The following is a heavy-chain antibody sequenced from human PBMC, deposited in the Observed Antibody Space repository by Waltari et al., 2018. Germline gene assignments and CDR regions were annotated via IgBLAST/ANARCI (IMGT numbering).Heavy chain of an antibody. D-gene: IGHD3-22*01. J-gene: IGHJ3*02. Sequence: QVQLQESGPGLVKPSQTLSLTCTVSGGSLSSGGYYWSSIRQPPGKGLEWIGYIYHSGSTYHNPSLKSRVTISVDRSKNQFSLKLSSVTAADTAVYYCARGDDSSGYYRVDAFDIWGQGTMVTVSS. CDR2: IYHSGST. V-gene: IGHV4-30-2*01. CDR1: GGSLSSGGYY. CDR3: ARGDDSSGYYRVDAFDI.